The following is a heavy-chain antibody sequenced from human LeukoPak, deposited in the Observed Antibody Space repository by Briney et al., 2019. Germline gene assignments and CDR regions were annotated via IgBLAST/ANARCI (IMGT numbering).Heavy chain of an antibody. CDR2: VSYDGSNE. Sequence: PGGSLRLSCGVSGFKFTNYAMHWVRQAPGKGLEWVAAVSYDGSNEYYTDSVKGRFTISRDNSKNTLYLQMNSLRAEDTAVYYCARGDSSGWRVDDAFDIWGQGTMVTVSS. CDR1: GFKFTNYA. J-gene: IGHJ3*02. D-gene: IGHD6-19*01. V-gene: IGHV3-30*14. CDR3: ARGDSSGWRVDDAFDI.